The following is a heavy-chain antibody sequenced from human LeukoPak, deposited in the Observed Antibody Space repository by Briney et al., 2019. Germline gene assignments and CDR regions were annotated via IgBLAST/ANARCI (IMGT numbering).Heavy chain of an antibody. V-gene: IGHV3-30-3*01. D-gene: IGHD3-10*01. J-gene: IGHJ4*02. Sequence: GRSLRLSCAASGFTFSSYAMHWVRQAPGKGLEWVAVISYDGSNKYYADSVKGRFTISRDNSKNTLYLQMNSLRAEDTAVYYCASDRSGDSYYFDYWGQGTLVTVSS. CDR2: ISYDGSNK. CDR3: ASDRSGDSYYFDY. CDR1: GFTFSSYA.